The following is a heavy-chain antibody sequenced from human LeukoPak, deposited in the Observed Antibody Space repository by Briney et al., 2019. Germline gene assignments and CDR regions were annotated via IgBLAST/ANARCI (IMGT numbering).Heavy chain of an antibody. CDR2: ISGNSITT. D-gene: IGHD6-19*01. CDR3: AKDRTQGSGWYLIFDY. J-gene: IGHJ4*02. Sequence: GGSLRLSCEASGFXFSNYAMSWVRQAPGKGLEWVATISGNSITTYYADSLKGRFTISRDASKSTLYLQMNSLRAEDTAIYFCAKDRTQGSGWYLIFDYWSQGTLVTVSS. V-gene: IGHV3-23*01. CDR1: GFXFSNYA.